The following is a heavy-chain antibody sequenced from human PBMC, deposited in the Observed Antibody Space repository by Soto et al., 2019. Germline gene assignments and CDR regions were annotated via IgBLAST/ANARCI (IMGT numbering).Heavy chain of an antibody. D-gene: IGHD5-18*01. CDR2: ISAYNGNT. CDR3: ARLGEYSYGYWFDP. J-gene: IGHJ5*02. V-gene: IGHV1-18*01. Sequence: ASVKVSCKASGGTFSSYAISWVRQAPGQGLEWMGWISAYNGNTNYAQKLQGRVTMTTDTSTSTAYMELRSLRSDDTAVYYCARLGEYSYGYWFDPWGQGTLVTVSS. CDR1: GGTFSSYA.